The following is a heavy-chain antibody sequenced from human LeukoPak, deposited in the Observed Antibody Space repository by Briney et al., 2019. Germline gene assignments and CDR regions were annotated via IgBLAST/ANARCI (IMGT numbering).Heavy chain of an antibody. CDR3: ARDDPTEYGMDV. CDR1: GYTFTSYD. D-gene: IGHD1-1*01. CDR2: MNPNSGNT. V-gene: IGHV1-8*01. Sequence: ASVKVSCKASGYTFTSYDINWVRQATGQGLEWMGWMNPNSGNTGYAQKFQGRVTMTRNTSISTAYMELSSLRSEDTAVYYCARDDPTEYGMDVWGQGTTVTVSS. J-gene: IGHJ6*02.